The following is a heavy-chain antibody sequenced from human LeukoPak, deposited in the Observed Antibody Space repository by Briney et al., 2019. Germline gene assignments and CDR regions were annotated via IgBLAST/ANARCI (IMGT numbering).Heavy chain of an antibody. J-gene: IGHJ3*02. CDR2: IIPNSGGT. Sequence: ASVKVSCKASGYTFTGYIIHWVRQAPGQGLEWMGRIIPNSGGTDYALKFQGRVTMTRDTSINTAYMELSGLTSDDTAIYYCARFYSTNRDAFDIWGQGTMVTVSS. V-gene: IGHV1-2*06. CDR1: GYTFTGYI. CDR3: ARFYSTNRDAFDI. D-gene: IGHD1-14*01.